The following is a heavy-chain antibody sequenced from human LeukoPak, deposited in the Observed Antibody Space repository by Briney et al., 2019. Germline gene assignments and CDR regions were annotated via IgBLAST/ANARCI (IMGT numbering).Heavy chain of an antibody. CDR2: ISGSGGST. Sequence: GGSLRLSCAASGFTFSSYAMSWVRQAPGKGLEWVSAISGSGGSTYYADSVKGRFTISRDNSKNTLYLQMNSLRAEDTAVYYCAKEGYSSGWYPEYFQHWGQGTLVTVSS. V-gene: IGHV3-23*01. CDR3: AKEGYSSGWYPEYFQH. J-gene: IGHJ1*01. CDR1: GFTFSSYA. D-gene: IGHD6-19*01.